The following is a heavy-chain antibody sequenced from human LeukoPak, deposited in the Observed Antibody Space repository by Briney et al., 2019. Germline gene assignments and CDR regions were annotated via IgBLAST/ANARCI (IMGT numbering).Heavy chain of an antibody. CDR3: ARVGCRGGSCSSRGDYYYGMDV. CDR1: GFTFSDYY. Sequence: GGSLRLSCAASGFTFSDYYMSWIRQAPGKGLEWVSYISSTGNFVHYADSVKGRFTISRDNAKNSLYLQMDSLRGEDTAVYFCARVGCRGGSCSSRGDYYYGMDVWGQGTTVTVSS. J-gene: IGHJ6*02. CDR2: ISSTGNFV. D-gene: IGHD2-15*01. V-gene: IGHV3-11*04.